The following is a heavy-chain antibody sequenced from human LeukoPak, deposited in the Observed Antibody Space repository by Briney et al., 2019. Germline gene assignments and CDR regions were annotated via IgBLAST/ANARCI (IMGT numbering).Heavy chain of an antibody. J-gene: IGHJ5*02. CDR3: ARDNYYGSGSFIRWFDP. V-gene: IGHV1-18*01. CDR2: ISGYNGNT. CDR1: GYSFSSYG. Sequence: GASVKVSCKASGYSFSSYGITWVRQAPGQGLEWMGWISGYNGNTNYALKLRGRVTMTTDTSTSTAYMELRSLRSDDTAVYYCARDNYYGSGSFIRWFDPWGQGTLVTVSS. D-gene: IGHD3-10*01.